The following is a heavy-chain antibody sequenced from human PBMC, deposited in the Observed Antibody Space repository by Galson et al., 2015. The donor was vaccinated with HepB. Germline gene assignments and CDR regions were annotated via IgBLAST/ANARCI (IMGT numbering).Heavy chain of an antibody. D-gene: IGHD1-26*01. J-gene: IGHJ4*02. CDR3: ARLVISGTHHSE. CDR1: GGSIDSGDYY. Sequence: TLSLTCPVSGGSIDSGDYYWTWIRQPAGKGLEWIGRISASGSINSHPSLRSRVTFSVDRSKNQFSVNLNSVTAADTAVYYCARLVISGTHHSEWCQGTLVTVSS. CDR2: ISASGSI. V-gene: IGHV4-61*02.